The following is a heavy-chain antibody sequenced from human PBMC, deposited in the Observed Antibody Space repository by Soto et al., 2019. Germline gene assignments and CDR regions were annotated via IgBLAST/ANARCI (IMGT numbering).Heavy chain of an antibody. CDR3: ARGEAAAGTSPTPSFDP. J-gene: IGHJ5*02. D-gene: IGHD6-13*01. V-gene: IGHV4-34*01. Sequence: SETLSLTCAVYGGSFSGYYWSWIRQPPGKGLEWIGEINHSGSTNYNPSLKSRVTISVDTSKNQFSLKLSSVTAADTAVYYCARGEAAAGTSPTPSFDPWGQGTLVTVSS. CDR2: INHSGST. CDR1: GGSFSGYY.